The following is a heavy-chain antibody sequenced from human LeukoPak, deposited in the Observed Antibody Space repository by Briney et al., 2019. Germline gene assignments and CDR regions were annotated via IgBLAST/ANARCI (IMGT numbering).Heavy chain of an antibody. D-gene: IGHD5-24*01. Sequence: PGGSLRLSCAASGFTFSSYNMNWVRQAPGKGLEWVSSISSSSNYIYYADSVKGRFTISRDNAKNSLYLQMNSLRAEDTAVYYCARNDGYSYYFDYWGQGTLVTVSS. CDR2: ISSSSNYI. CDR3: ARNDGYSYYFDY. CDR1: GFTFSSYN. J-gene: IGHJ4*02. V-gene: IGHV3-21*01.